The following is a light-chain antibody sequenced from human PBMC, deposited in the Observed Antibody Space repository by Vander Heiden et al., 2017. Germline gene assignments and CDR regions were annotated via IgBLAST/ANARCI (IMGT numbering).Light chain of an antibody. CDR1: TLGSKY. CDR2: QDN. CDR3: QAWDNSIAV. Sequence: SYELTQPPSVSLSQGQTARITCSGDTLGSKYVCWYQQRPGQSPVLVIYQDNKRPSGIPERFSGSNSGNTATLTISGTQAVDEADYYCQAWDNSIAVFGGGTRLTVL. J-gene: IGLJ2*01. V-gene: IGLV3-1*01.